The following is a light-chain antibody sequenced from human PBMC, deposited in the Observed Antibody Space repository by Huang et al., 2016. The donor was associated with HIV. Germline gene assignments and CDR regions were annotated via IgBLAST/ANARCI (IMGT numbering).Light chain of an antibody. Sequence: DIQLTQSPSTLSASVGDRVTITCRASQSISSWLAWYQQKPEKAPKLLIYKASSLKSGVPSRFSGSGSVTEFTLTISSLQPDDFATYYCQQYKSYSYTFGQGTKLEIK. J-gene: IGKJ2*01. CDR3: QQYKSYSYT. CDR2: KAS. V-gene: IGKV1-5*03. CDR1: QSISSW.